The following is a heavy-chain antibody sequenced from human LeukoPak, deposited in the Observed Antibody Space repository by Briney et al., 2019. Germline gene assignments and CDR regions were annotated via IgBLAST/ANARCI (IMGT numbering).Heavy chain of an antibody. CDR3: AKGPYSGYSTYFDP. J-gene: IGHJ5*02. Sequence: PGGSLRLSCEASGFTFSRHAMNWVRQAPEEGLEWVSGISGGSENTFYADSVKGRFTISRDNSRNTLYLQMYGLRADDTALYFCAKGPYSGYSTYFDPWGQGTRVTVSS. CDR1: GFTFSRHA. V-gene: IGHV3-23*01. CDR2: ISGGSENT. D-gene: IGHD5-12*01.